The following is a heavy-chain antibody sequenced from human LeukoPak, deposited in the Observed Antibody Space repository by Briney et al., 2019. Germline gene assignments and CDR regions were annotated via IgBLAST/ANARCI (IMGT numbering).Heavy chain of an antibody. Sequence: PSETLSLTCAVYGGSFSGYYWSWLRQPPGKGLEWIGEINHSGSTNYNPSLKSRVTISVDTSKNQFSLKLSSVTAADTAVYYCAREGPEYYYDSSSLWDYWGQGTLVTVSS. J-gene: IGHJ4*02. CDR2: INHSGST. CDR3: AREGPEYYYDSSSLWDY. CDR1: GGSFSGYY. V-gene: IGHV4-34*01. D-gene: IGHD3-22*01.